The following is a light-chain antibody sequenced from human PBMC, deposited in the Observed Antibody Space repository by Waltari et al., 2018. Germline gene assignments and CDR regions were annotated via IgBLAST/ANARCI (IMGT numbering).Light chain of an antibody. CDR3: SSYTSSSTLVV. V-gene: IGLV2-14*03. CDR2: DVS. J-gene: IGLJ2*01. Sequence: QSALTQPASVSGSPGQSITLSCTGTSSDVGGYNYVPWYQQHPGKAPKIMIYDVSNRPSGVSNRFSGSKSGNTASLTISGLQAEDEADYYCSSYTSSSTLVVFGGGTKLTVL. CDR1: SSDVGGYNY.